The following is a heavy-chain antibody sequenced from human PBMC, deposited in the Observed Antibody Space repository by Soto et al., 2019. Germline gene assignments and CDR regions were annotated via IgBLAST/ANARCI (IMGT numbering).Heavy chain of an antibody. CDR2: VHGGGST. J-gene: IGHJ4*02. V-gene: IGHV3-53*01. Sequence: VQLVESGGGLIQPGGSLRLSCAASGFTVSNNHMTWVRQAAGKGLELVSFVHGGGSTSYADSVKGRFTISRDNSKNTLYLQMDSLRDEDAAIYYCAGRLTTAAGLDYWGRGTLVTVSS. CDR3: AGRLTTAAGLDY. D-gene: IGHD3-16*01. CDR1: GFTVSNNH.